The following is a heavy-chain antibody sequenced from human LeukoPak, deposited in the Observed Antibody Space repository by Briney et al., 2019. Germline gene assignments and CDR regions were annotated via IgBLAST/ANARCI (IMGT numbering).Heavy chain of an antibody. Sequence: SETLSLTCTVSGGSISSSSYYWGWIRQPPGKGLEWIGSIYYSGSTNYNPSLKSRVTISVDTSKNQFSLKLSSVTAADTAVYYCARSDYGDYGWFDPWGQGTLVTVSS. CDR1: GGSISSSSYY. J-gene: IGHJ5*02. CDR2: IYYSGST. D-gene: IGHD4-17*01. CDR3: ARSDYGDYGWFDP. V-gene: IGHV4-39*07.